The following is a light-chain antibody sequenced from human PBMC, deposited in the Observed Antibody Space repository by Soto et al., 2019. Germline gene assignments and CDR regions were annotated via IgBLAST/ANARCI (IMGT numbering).Light chain of an antibody. J-gene: IGKJ3*01. CDR3: QQLNSYPVT. CDR2: AAS. V-gene: IGKV1-9*01. Sequence: DIQLTQSPSFLSASVGDRVTITCRASQGISSYLAWYQQKPGKAPKLLIYAASTLQSGVPSRFSGSGSGTEFTLTISSLQPEDFATYYCQQLNSYPVTLGPGTKVDIK. CDR1: QGISSY.